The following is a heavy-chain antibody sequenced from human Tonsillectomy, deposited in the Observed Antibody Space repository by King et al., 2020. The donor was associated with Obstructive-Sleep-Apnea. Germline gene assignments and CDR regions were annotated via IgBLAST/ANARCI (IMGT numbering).Heavy chain of an antibody. CDR2: IWYDGSNK. CDR3: ARGGYYYDSSGYPWYFDY. V-gene: IGHV3-33*01. J-gene: IGHJ4*02. Sequence: VQLVESGGGVVQPGRSLRLSCAASGFTFSSYGMHWVRQAPGKGLEWVAVIWYDGSNKYYADSVKGRFTISRDNSKITLYWQMNSLRAEDTAVYYCARGGYYYDSSGYPWYFDYWGQGTLVTVSS. CDR1: GFTFSSYG. D-gene: IGHD3-22*01.